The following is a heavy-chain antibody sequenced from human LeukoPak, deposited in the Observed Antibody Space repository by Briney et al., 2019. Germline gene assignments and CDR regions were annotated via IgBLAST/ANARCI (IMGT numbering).Heavy chain of an antibody. CDR2: INHSGST. CDR1: SGSFSGYY. V-gene: IGHV4-34*01. D-gene: IGHD2-2*01. CDR3: ARGLGCSSTSCTRLVDY. Sequence: SETVSLTCAVYSGSFSGYYWSWIRQPPGKGLEWIGEINHSGSTNYNPSLKSRVTISVDTSKNQFSLKLSSVTAADAAVYYCARGLGCSSTSCTRLVDYWHKGTLVTVSS. J-gene: IGHJ4*02.